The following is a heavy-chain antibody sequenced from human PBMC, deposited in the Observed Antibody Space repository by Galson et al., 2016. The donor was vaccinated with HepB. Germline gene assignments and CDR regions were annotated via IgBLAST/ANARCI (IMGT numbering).Heavy chain of an antibody. J-gene: IGHJ4*02. CDR2: SYGDGRT. V-gene: IGHV3-53*01. D-gene: IGHD3-10*01. CDR1: GLPVSNDY. CDR3: ARGRLTMVRGLNGYYFDL. Sequence: SLRLSCAAYGLPVSNDYMSWVRQAPGKGLKWVSVSYGDGRTYYAESVKGRFTISRDTSKNTVFLQMNSLRGEDTAVYYCARGRLTMVRGLNGYYFDLWGQGTLVTVSS.